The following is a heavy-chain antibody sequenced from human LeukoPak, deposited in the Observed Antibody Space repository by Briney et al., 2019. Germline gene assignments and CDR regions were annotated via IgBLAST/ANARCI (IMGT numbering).Heavy chain of an antibody. J-gene: IGHJ4*02. V-gene: IGHV3-23*01. CDR3: AKPISSGWYSFDY. CDR2: ISGSGGST. Sequence: PGRSLRLSCAASGFTFSSYAMGWVRQAPGKGLEWVSAISGSGGSTYSADSVKGRFTISRDNSKNTLYLQINSLRAEDTAVYYCAKPISSGWYSFDYWGQGTLVTVSS. D-gene: IGHD6-19*01. CDR1: GFTFSSYA.